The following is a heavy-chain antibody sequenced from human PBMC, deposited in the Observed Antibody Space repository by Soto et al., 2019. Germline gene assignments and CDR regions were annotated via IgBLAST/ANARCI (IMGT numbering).Heavy chain of an antibody. V-gene: IGHV1-69*01. Sequence: QVQLVQSGAEVKKPGSSVKVSCKASGGTFSSYAISWVRQAPGQGLEWMGGIIPIFGTANYAQKFRGRVTITADESTRTGYMEPSTLRSEDPAVYYRASSPLEAGWRRPYWGQGTLVTVSS. CDR2: IIPIFGTA. J-gene: IGHJ4*02. CDR1: GGTFSSYA. D-gene: IGHD1-1*01. CDR3: ASSPLEAGWRRPY.